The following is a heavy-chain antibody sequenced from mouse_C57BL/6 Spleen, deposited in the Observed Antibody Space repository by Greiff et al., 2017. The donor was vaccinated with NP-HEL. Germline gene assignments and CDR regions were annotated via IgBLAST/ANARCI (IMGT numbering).Heavy chain of an antibody. Sequence: EVKLMESGGGLVQSGRSLRLSCATSGFTFSDFYMEWVRQAPGKGLEWIAASRNKANDYTTEYSASVKGRFIVSRDTSQSILYLQMNALRAEDTAIYYCARDWTGAFAYWGQGTLVTVSA. V-gene: IGHV7-1*01. CDR2: SRNKANDYTT. D-gene: IGHD4-1*01. CDR3: ARDWTGAFAY. CDR1: GFTFSDFY. J-gene: IGHJ3*01.